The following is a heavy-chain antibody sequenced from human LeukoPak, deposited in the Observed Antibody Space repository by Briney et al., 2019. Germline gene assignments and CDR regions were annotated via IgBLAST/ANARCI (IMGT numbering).Heavy chain of an antibody. CDR3: ARDHDWSFDL. D-gene: IGHD1-1*01. Sequence: GGSLRLSCAASGFPFNAYWMTWVRQAPGRGLEWVSHINSDTNITPYTASVSGRFTISRDNAKNSLYLHVNSLRDEDTAVYYCARDHDWSFDLWGQGALVTVSS. V-gene: IGHV3-48*02. J-gene: IGHJ4*02. CDR2: INSDTNIT. CDR1: GFPFNAYW.